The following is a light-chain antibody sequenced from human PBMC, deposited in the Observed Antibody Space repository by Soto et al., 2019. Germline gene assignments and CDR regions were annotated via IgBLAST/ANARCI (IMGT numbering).Light chain of an antibody. CDR1: TSNIGSNP. V-gene: IGLV1-44*01. J-gene: IGLJ1*01. CDR3: AAWDDRLNGPSYV. Sequence: QSVLTQPPSVSGTPGQTVTISCSGSTSNIGSNPVNWYQQLPGTAPRLLISTNNQRPSGVPDRFSGSRSGTSASLAISGLQSEDKADYYCAAWDDRLNGPSYVFGTGTKVTVL. CDR2: TNN.